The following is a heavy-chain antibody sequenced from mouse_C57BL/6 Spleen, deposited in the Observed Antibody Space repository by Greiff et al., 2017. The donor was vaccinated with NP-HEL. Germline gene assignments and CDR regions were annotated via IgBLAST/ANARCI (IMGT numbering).Heavy chain of an antibody. CDR3: AREGDYDYDGPFAY. V-gene: IGHV1-54*01. CDR2: INPGSGGT. Sequence: QVQLQQSGAELVRPGTSVKVSCKASGYAFTNYLIEWVKQRPGQGLEWIGVINPGSGGTNYNEKVKGKATLTADKSSSTAYMQLSSLTSEDSAVYFCAREGDYDYDGPFAYWGQGTLVTVSA. J-gene: IGHJ3*01. CDR1: GYAFTNYL. D-gene: IGHD2-4*01.